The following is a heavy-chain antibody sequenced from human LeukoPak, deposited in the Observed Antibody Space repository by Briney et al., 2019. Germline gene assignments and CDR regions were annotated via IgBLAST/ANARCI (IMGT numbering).Heavy chain of an antibody. CDR3: AKPVIPSAYQGTYYMDV. J-gene: IGHJ6*03. CDR1: GLIFSSYG. D-gene: IGHD3-16*01. V-gene: IGHV3-30*02. CDR2: IRHDESKT. Sequence: GGSLRLSCEASGLIFSSYGMHWVRQAPGEGLEWVAYIRHDESKTFYADSVKGRFTISRDNSKNTLYLQMHSLRAEDTALYYCAKPVIPSAYQGTYYMDVWGKGTTVTVSS.